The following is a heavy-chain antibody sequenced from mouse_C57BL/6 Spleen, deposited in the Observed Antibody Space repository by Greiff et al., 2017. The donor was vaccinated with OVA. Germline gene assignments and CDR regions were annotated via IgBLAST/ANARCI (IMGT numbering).Heavy chain of an antibody. CDR2: ISYDGSN. CDR3: ARDGYDWLAY. V-gene: IGHV3-6*01. CDR1: GYSITSGYY. J-gene: IGHJ3*01. D-gene: IGHD2-2*01. Sequence: EVKLQESGPGLVKPSQSLSLTCSVTGYSITSGYYWNWIRQFPGNKLEWMGYISYDGSNNYNPSLKNRISITRDTSKNQFFRKLNSVTTEDTATYYGARDGYDWLAYWGQGTLVTVSA.